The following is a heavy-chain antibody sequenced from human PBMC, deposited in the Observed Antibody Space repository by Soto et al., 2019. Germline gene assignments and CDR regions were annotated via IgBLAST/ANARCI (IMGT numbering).Heavy chain of an antibody. V-gene: IGHV3-21*01. CDR3: ARGGLHTMFGDDYYGMDG. J-gene: IGHJ6*02. Sequence: EVQLVESGGGLVKPGGSLRLSCAASGFTFSSYSMTWVRQAPGQGLEWVSSISSSSSYIYYADSVKGRFTISRDNAKNSLDLQMNSLRAEDTAVYYCARGGLHTMFGDDYYGMDGWGQGTTVTVSS. D-gene: IGHD3-3*01. CDR1: GFTFSSYS. CDR2: ISSSSSYI.